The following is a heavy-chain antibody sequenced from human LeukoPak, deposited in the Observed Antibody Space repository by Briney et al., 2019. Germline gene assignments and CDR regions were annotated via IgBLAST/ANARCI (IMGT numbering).Heavy chain of an antibody. J-gene: IGHJ4*02. Sequence: PGGSLRLSCAASGFTLSNYAMSWVREAPGKGGGGGSGISGSGGRTYSAASRNGRFTISRDNTKNTLYLQLNRLRAQATAVYYCAKRGTKLELADWGQGTLVTVSS. CDR2: ISGSGGRT. CDR1: GFTLSNYA. D-gene: IGHD1-7*01. V-gene: IGHV3-23*01. CDR3: AKRGTKLELAD.